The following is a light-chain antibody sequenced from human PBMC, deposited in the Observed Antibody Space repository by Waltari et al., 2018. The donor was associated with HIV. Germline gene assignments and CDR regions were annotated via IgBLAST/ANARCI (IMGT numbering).Light chain of an antibody. V-gene: IGLV3-21*01. J-gene: IGLJ1*01. CDR2: DDD. CDR3: QVWDSGSDHV. CDR1: NIGNRD. Sequence: VAPGKTAKITCGGNNIGNRDVHWYQQKAGKAPILVIYDDDDRPSGIPERFSGSNSENTATLTINRIEVGDEADYYCQVWDSGSDHVFGSGTTVTVL.